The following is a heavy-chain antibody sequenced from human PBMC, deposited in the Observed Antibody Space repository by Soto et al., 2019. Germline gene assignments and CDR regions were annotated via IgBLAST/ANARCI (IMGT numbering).Heavy chain of an antibody. CDR2: IIPTFATP. J-gene: IGHJ6*02. CDR3: AGELGSDYIWGSSDTPPSTLGGMGV. CDR1: GGTFSDYA. V-gene: IGHV1-69*06. D-gene: IGHD3-16*01. Sequence: SVKVSCRTSGGTFSDYAITWVRQAPGQGLEWMGGIIPTFATPDYAQKFQGRVTITADKSTSTVYMELDSLRSEDTAVYYCAGELGSDYIWGSSDTPPSTLGGMGVWGQGITVTLSS.